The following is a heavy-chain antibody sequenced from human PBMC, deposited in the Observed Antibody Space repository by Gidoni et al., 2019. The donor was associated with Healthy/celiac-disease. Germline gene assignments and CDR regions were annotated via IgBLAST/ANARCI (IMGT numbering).Heavy chain of an antibody. V-gene: IGHV4-34*01. CDR2: INHSGST. CDR3: AATPSGYSSGWLFDY. J-gene: IGHJ4*02. CDR1: GGSFSGYY. Sequence: QVQLQQWGAGLLKPSETLSLTCAVYGGSFSGYYWSWIRQPPGKGLEWIGEINHSGSTNYNPSLKSRVTISVDTSKNQFSLKLSSVTAADTAVYYCAATPSGYSSGWLFDYWGQGTLVTVSS. D-gene: IGHD6-19*01.